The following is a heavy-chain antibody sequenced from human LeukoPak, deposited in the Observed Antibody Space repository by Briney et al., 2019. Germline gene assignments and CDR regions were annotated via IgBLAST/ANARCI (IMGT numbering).Heavy chain of an antibody. J-gene: IGHJ3*02. CDR1: GFNFDDYG. Sequence: GGSLRLSCVASGFNFDDYGMNWVRHAQGKGLEWLSGLNWNGGITVYADSVKGRFTISRDNAKNSLYLQMNSLRADDTALYYCASGDFSLRGDAFDIWGQGTKVTVSS. CDR3: ASGDFSLRGDAFDI. CDR2: LNWNGGIT. D-gene: IGHD3-10*01. V-gene: IGHV3-20*04.